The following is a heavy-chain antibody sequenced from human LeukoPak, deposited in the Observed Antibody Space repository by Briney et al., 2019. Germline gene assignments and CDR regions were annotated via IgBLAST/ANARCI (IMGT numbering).Heavy chain of an antibody. CDR3: ADDFGD. CDR2: IYPSGTT. CDR1: GGSVSSYY. Sequence: PSETLSLTCTVSGGSVSSYYWTWIRQPAGKGLEWIGRIYPSGTTHYNPSLKSRVTMSVDTSKNQFSLKVISVTAADTAVYYCADDFGDWGQGTLVTVSS. J-gene: IGHJ4*02. V-gene: IGHV4-4*07. D-gene: IGHD4-17*01.